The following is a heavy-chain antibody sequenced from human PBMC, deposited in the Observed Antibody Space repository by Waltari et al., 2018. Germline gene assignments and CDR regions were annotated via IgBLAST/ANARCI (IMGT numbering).Heavy chain of an antibody. CDR2: SGGSDDRT. Sequence: QVQLQESGPGQVKPSETLSLSCTVSGASISHKNSWTWVRQAPGKGLEWIGYSGGSDDRTFYNPSLQSRATISKDTSQNQFSLNLMSVTAADTAVYFCVRMEYRWNMDGVDSWGQGVGVSVSS. J-gene: IGHJ4*02. CDR3: VRMEYRWNMDGVDS. V-gene: IGHV4-28*01. D-gene: IGHD3-3*01. CDR1: GASISHKNS.